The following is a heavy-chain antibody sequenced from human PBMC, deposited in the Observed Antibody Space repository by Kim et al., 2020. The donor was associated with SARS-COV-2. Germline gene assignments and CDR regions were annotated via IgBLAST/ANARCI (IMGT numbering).Heavy chain of an antibody. V-gene: IGHV4-4*06. Sequence: PKSRVTMSVDTSKNPFSLKLSSVTAADTAVYYCARGGTIAAAMRGYYFDYWGQGTLVTVSS. D-gene: IGHD6-13*01. J-gene: IGHJ4*02. CDR3: ARGGTIAAAMRGYYFDY.